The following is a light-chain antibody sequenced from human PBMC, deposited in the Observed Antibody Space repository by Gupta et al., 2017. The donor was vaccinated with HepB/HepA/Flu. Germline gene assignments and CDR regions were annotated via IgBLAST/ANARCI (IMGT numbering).Light chain of an antibody. Sequence: QSVLTQPPSASGTPGQRVTISCSGSSSNIESNYVYWYQQLPGTAPKLLIYRNNDRSSGVSDRFSGSKSGASASLAISGLRSEDEADYYCAAWDDSLRGYVFGTGTKVTVL. CDR3: AAWDDSLRGYV. J-gene: IGLJ1*01. V-gene: IGLV1-47*01. CDR1: SSNIESNY. CDR2: RNN.